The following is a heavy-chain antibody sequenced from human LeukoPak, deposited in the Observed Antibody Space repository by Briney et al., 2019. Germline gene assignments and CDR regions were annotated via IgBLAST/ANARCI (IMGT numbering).Heavy chain of an antibody. J-gene: IGHJ3*01. CDR3: AKDIQLST. V-gene: IGHV3-23*01. CDR2: IGASGEST. CDR1: GFTFSSYA. Sequence: GGSLRLSCAASGFTFSSYAMTWVRQAPGKGLEWVSLIGASGESTYYADSVKGRFTISRDNSKNTLSLQMNSLRVEDTTMYFCAKDIQLSTWGLGTMVTVSS. D-gene: IGHD5-24*01.